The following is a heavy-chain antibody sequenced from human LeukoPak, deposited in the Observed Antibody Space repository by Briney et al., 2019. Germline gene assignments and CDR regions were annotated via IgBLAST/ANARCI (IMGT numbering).Heavy chain of an antibody. D-gene: IGHD6-25*01. Sequence: GGSLRLSCAASGFTFNEYTMHWVRQAPGKGLERVSLITHDGGAAFYADSVRGRFTISRDNSRNSLYLQMDSLRTEDTALYYCARERRRLVDYWGQGTLVTVSS. V-gene: IGHV3-43*01. CDR2: ITHDGGAA. CDR3: ARERRRLVDY. CDR1: GFTFNEYT. J-gene: IGHJ4*02.